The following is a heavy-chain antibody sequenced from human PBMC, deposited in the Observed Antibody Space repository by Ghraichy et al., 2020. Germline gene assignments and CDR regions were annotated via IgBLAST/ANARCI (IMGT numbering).Heavy chain of an antibody. V-gene: IGHV4-4*07. J-gene: IGHJ6*02. CDR3: ARARGRNGMDV. D-gene: IGHD2-15*01. CDR1: GGSISSYY. Sequence: GSLRLSCTVSGGSISSYYCSWIRQPAGKGLEWIGRIYTSGSTNYNPSLKSRVTMSVDTSKNQFSLKLSSVTAADTAVYYCARARGRNGMDVWGQGTTVTXSS. CDR2: IYTSGST.